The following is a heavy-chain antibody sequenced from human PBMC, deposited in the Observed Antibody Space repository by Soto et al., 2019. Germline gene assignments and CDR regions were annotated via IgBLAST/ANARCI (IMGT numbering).Heavy chain of an antibody. CDR2: IHTTENT. CDR1: GGSFSSYY. CDR3: ARRERYYGSPGWFDP. J-gene: IGHJ5*02. V-gene: IGHV4-59*10. Sequence: SETLSLTCAVYGGSFSSYYWSWIRQPAGKGMEWIGRIHTTENTYYNPSLKSRVTITVDTAKNQFSLNLRSVTAADTAMYFCARRERYYGSPGWFDPWGPGTLVTVSS. D-gene: IGHD3-10*01.